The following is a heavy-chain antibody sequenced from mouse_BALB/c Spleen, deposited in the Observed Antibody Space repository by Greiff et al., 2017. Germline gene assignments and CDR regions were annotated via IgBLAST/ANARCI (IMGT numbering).Heavy chain of an antibody. CDR2: ISYDGSN. V-gene: IGHV3-6*02. Sequence: VQLQQSGPGLVKPSQSLSLTCSVTGYSITSGYYWNWIRQFPGNKLEWMGYISYDGSNNYNPTLKNRNSITRDTSKNQFFLKLNSVTTEDTATYYCARELPIYYAMDYWGQGTSVTVSS. D-gene: IGHD6-5*01. CDR3: ARELPIYYAMDY. J-gene: IGHJ4*01. CDR1: GYSITSGYY.